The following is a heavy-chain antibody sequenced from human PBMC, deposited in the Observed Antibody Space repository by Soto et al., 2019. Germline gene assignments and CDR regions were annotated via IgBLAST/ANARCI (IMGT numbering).Heavy chain of an antibody. J-gene: IGHJ4*02. CDR1: GFTFSGYW. Sequence: SGGSLRLSCEASGFTFSGYWMSWVRQAPGKGLEWVADIKHDGSVQYYVDSVKVRFTISRDNAKRLLYLQMNGLRAEDTALYYCARAPYSNAWYLFDLWGQGTLVTVSS. D-gene: IGHD4-4*01. CDR2: IKHDGSVQ. V-gene: IGHV3-7*03. CDR3: ARAPYSNAWYLFDL.